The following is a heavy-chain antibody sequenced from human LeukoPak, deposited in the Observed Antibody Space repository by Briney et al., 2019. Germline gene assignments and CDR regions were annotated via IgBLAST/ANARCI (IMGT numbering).Heavy chain of an antibody. J-gene: IGHJ2*01. CDR2: IYYSGST. D-gene: IGHD3-10*01. CDR3: ARNYYTSVTYDYWYFDL. Sequence: SETLSLTCTVSGGSISSYYWSWIRQPPGKGLEWIGYIYYSGSTNYNPSLKSRVTISVDTSKNQFSLKLSSVTATDTAVYYCARNYYTSVTYDYWYFDLWGRGTLVTVSS. CDR1: GGSISSYY. V-gene: IGHV4-59*01.